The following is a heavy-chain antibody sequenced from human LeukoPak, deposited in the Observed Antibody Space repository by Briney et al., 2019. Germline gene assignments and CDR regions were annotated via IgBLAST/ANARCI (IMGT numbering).Heavy chain of an antibody. Sequence: GGSLRLSCAASGFTFDEYIMHWVRQAPGKGLEWVSVVNWDGVNTYYGDSVKGRFIISRDNSENTLYLQVNSLRAEDTAVYYCAREYYYYYMDVWGKGTTVTVSS. D-gene: IGHD1-26*01. V-gene: IGHV3-43*01. CDR3: AREYYYYYMDV. J-gene: IGHJ6*03. CDR2: VNWDGVNT. CDR1: GFTFDEYI.